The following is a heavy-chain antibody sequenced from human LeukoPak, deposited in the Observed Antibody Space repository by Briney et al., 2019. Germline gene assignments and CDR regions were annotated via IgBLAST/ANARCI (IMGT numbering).Heavy chain of an antibody. D-gene: IGHD3-22*01. V-gene: IGHV5-51*01. CDR3: ARLDGRGYYF. J-gene: IGHJ4*02. CDR1: GYFFTTYW. CDR2: IYPGNSDT. Sequence: GESLKISCQVSGYFFTTYWIAWVRPVPGKGLEWMGDIYPGNSDTKYSPSFQGQVTFSADKSISTAYLQWGSLQASDTAMYYCARLDGRGYYFWGQGTLVTVSS.